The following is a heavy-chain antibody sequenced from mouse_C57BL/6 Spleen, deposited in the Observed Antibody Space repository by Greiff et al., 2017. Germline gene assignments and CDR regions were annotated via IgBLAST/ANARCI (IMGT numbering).Heavy chain of an antibody. CDR3: ARRDYYGSSWFAY. J-gene: IGHJ3*01. CDR1: GYIFTSYW. V-gene: IGHV1-50*01. Sequence: QVQLQQPGAELVKPGASVKLSCKASGYIFTSYWMQWVKQRPGQGLEWIGEIDPSDSYTNYNQKFKGKATLTVDTSSSTAYMQLSSLTSEDSAVYYCARRDYYGSSWFAYWGQGTLVTVSA. CDR2: IDPSDSYT. D-gene: IGHD1-1*01.